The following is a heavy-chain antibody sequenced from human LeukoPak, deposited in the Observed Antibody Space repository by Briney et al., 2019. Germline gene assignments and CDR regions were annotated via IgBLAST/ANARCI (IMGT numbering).Heavy chain of an antibody. Sequence: SETLSLTCAVYGGSFSGYYWSWIRQPPGKGLEWIGEINHSGSTNYNPSLKSRVTISVDTSKNQFSLKLSSVTAADTAVYYCARVHSSGWYRTNGKFDYWGQGTLVTVSS. D-gene: IGHD6-19*01. CDR1: GGSFSGYY. J-gene: IGHJ4*02. V-gene: IGHV4-34*01. CDR3: ARVHSSGWYRTNGKFDY. CDR2: INHSGST.